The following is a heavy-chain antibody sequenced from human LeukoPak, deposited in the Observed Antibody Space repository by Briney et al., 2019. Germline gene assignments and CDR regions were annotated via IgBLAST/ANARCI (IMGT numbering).Heavy chain of an antibody. D-gene: IGHD6-19*01. J-gene: IGHJ4*02. CDR3: ARDHRAYSSGWYSPPRG. CDR2: IIPIFGTA. Sequence: ASVKVSCKASGGTFSSYAISWVRQAPGQGLEWMGGIIPIFGTANYAQKFQGRVTITADKSTSTAYMELSSLRSEDTAVYYCARDHRAYSSGWYSPPRGWGQGTLVTVSS. V-gene: IGHV1-69*06. CDR1: GGTFSSYA.